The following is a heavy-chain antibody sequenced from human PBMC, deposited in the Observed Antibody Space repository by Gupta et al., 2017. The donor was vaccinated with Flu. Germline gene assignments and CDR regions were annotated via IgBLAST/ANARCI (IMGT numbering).Heavy chain of an antibody. CDR2: IRYDGSNE. D-gene: IGHD1-7*01. CDR1: GILFSRYG. J-gene: IGHJ4*02. CDR3: ARTSRGTTYPFDD. Sequence: GILFSRYGRDGGRQAPGKGLEWVAIIRYDGSNEYYADSVRGRFTISRDNSKNTLYLQMDNLRAEETAVYYCARTSRGTTYPFDDWGKGTMVTGSS. V-gene: IGHV3-33*07.